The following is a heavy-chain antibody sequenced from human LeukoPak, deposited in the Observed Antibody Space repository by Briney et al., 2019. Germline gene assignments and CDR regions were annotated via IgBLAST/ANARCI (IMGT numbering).Heavy chain of an antibody. V-gene: IGHV1-69*05. D-gene: IGHD1-7*01. CDR1: GGTFSSYA. Sequence: SVKVSCKASGGTFSSYAISWVRQAPGQGLEWMGGIIPIFGTANYAQKFQGRVTITTDESTSTAYMELSSLRSEDTAVYYCARDSLAGTIPYYYYYMDVWGKGTTVTVSS. J-gene: IGHJ6*03. CDR2: IIPIFGTA. CDR3: ARDSLAGTIPYYYYYMDV.